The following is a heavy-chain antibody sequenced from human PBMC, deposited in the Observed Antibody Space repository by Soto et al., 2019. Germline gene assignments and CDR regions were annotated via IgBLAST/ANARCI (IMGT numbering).Heavy chain of an antibody. CDR3: ARYKSNYYYGMDV. V-gene: IGHV4-59*01. Sequence: SETLLLTRTVSGGSISSYYWCWIPQPPGKGREWIGYIYYSGITNYNPSLKSRVTISVDTSKNQFSLKLSSVTAADTAVYYCARYKSNYYYGMDVWGQGTTVT. J-gene: IGHJ6*02. CDR1: GGSISSYY. CDR2: IYYSGIT. D-gene: IGHD1-20*01.